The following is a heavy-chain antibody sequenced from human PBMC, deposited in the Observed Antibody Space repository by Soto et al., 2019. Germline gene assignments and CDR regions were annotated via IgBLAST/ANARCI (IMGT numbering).Heavy chain of an antibody. V-gene: IGHV3-23*01. CDR2: ISGSGGST. Sequence: PGGSLRLSCAASGFTFSSYAMSWVRQAPGKGLEWVSAISGSGGSTYYADSVKGRFTISRDNSKNTLYLQMNSPRAEDTAVYYCAKGSLSSSFYYYGMDVWGQGTTVTVSS. D-gene: IGHD6-6*01. CDR1: GFTFSSYA. CDR3: AKGSLSSSFYYYGMDV. J-gene: IGHJ6*02.